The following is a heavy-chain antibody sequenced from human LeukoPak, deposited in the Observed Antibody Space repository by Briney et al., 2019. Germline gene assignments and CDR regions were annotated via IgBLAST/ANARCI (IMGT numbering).Heavy chain of an antibody. CDR3: ARAPYYYGSGSYYRNYYYYMDV. CDR2: ISSSSSTI. D-gene: IGHD3-10*01. V-gene: IGHV3-48*01. J-gene: IGHJ6*03. Sequence: GGSLRLSCAASGFTFSSYAMHWVRQAPGKGLEWVSYISSSSSTIYYADSVKGRFTISRDNAKNSLYLQMNSLRAEDTAVYYCARAPYYYGSGSYYRNYYYYMDVWGKGTTVTVSS. CDR1: GFTFSSYA.